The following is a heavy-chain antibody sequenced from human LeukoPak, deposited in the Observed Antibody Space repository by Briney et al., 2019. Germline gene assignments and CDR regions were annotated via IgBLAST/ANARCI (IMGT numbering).Heavy chain of an antibody. D-gene: IGHD6-13*01. J-gene: IGHJ4*02. Sequence: GGSLRLSCAASGFTFSDYDMSWVRQAPGKGLEWVSSMTTTSSYMYYADSVKGRFTISRDNAKNSLYLQMNSLRAEDTALYYCARLIGLTIAAAATDYWGQGALVTVSS. V-gene: IGHV3-21*01. CDR3: ARLIGLTIAAAATDY. CDR2: MTTTSSYM. CDR1: GFTFSDYD.